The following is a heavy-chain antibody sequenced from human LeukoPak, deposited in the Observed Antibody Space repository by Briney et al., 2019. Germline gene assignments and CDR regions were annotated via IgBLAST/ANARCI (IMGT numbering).Heavy chain of an antibody. CDR2: ISSSGSTI. J-gene: IGHJ6*02. Sequence: TGGSLRLSCAASGFTFSDYYMSWIRQAPGKGLEWVSYISSSGSTIYYADSVKGRFTISRDNAKNSLYLQMNSLRAKDTAVYYCAQTYTNYYGMDVWGQGTTVTVSS. CDR3: AQTYTNYYGMDV. CDR1: GFTFSDYY. V-gene: IGHV3-11*04.